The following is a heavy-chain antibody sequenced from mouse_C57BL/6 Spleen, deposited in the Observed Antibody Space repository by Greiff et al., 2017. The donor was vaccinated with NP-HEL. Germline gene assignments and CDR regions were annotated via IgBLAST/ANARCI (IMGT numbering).Heavy chain of an antibody. D-gene: IGHD1-1*01. V-gene: IGHV1-64*01. Sequence: QVQLQQPGAELVKPGASVKLSCKASGYTFTSYWMHWVKQRPGQGLEWIGMIHPNSGSTNYNEKFKSKATLTVDKSSSTAYMQLSSLTSEDSAVYYCARFQIDYYGSSYGYFDVWGTGTTVTVSS. CDR3: ARFQIDYYGSSYGYFDV. J-gene: IGHJ1*03. CDR1: GYTFTSYW. CDR2: IHPNSGST.